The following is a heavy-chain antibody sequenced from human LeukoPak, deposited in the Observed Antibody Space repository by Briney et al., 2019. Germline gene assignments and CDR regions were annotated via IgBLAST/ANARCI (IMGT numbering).Heavy chain of an antibody. V-gene: IGHV4-34*01. J-gene: IGHJ4*02. CDR2: IHHSGST. CDR1: GGSFSGYY. CDR3: ARRRYDASGYYPSRGRYFDY. D-gene: IGHD3-22*01. Sequence: SETLSLTCAVYGGSFSGYYCSWLRQPPGKGLEWIGEIHHSGSTSYNPSLKSRVTISVDTSKNQFSLELTSVTAADTAVYYCARRRYDASGYYPSRGRYFDYWGQGTLVTVSS.